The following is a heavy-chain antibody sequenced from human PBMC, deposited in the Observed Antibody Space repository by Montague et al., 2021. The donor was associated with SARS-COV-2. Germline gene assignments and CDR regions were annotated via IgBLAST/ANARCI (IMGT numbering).Heavy chain of an antibody. CDR3: ESEPDYVDYFDY. V-gene: IGHV4-59*13. Sequence: SETLSLTCTVSGGSISSYYWSWIRQPPGKGLEWIGYSYYSGSTNYNPSLKSRVTITVDTSKNQFSLTLSSVTATDTAVDYCESEPDYVDYFDYWGQGTLVTVSS. D-gene: IGHD4-17*01. CDR1: GGSISSYY. J-gene: IGHJ4*02. CDR2: SYYSGST.